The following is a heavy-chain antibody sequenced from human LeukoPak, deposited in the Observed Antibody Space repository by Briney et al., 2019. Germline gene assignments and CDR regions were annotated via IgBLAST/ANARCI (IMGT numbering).Heavy chain of an antibody. D-gene: IGHD3-10*01. Sequence: PGRSLRLSCAASGFPFDNYAMHWVRQAPGKGLEWVSSISWNSGSIGYVDSVKGRFTISRDNAKNSLYLQMNSLRAEDTALYYCAKASGSGSYSGFDYWGQGTLVTVSS. CDR1: GFPFDNYA. CDR3: AKASGSGSYSGFDY. CDR2: ISWNSGSI. V-gene: IGHV3-9*01. J-gene: IGHJ4*02.